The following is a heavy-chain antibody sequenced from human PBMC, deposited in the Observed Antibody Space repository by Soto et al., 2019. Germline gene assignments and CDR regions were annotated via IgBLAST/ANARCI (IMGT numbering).Heavy chain of an antibody. J-gene: IGHJ2*01. Sequence: EVQLLESGGGLLQPGGSLRLSCAASGFTFRSYAMNWVRQAPGKGLEWVSGISRNGGSTYYADTVKGRFTISRDNSKNTLYLQMNSLRAADTALYYCAKDTGPPGTTHCYFDFWGRGPLVSVSS. CDR3: AKDTGPPGTTHCYFDF. D-gene: IGHD2-15*01. CDR1: GFTFRSYA. V-gene: IGHV3-23*01. CDR2: ISRNGGST.